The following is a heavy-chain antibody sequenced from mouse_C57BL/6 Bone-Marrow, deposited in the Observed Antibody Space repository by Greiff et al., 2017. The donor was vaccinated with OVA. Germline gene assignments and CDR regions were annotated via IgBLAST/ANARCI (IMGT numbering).Heavy chain of an antibody. V-gene: IGHV5-6*01. CDR3: ARPRLSYYAMDY. CDR2: ISSGGSYT. Sequence: EVQGVESGGDLVKPGGSLKLSCAASGFTFSSYGMSWVRQTPDKRLEWVATISSGGSYTYYPDSVKGRFTISRDNAKNTLYLQMSSLKSEDTAMYYCARPRLSYYAMDYWGQGTSVTVSS. J-gene: IGHJ4*01. CDR1: GFTFSSYG.